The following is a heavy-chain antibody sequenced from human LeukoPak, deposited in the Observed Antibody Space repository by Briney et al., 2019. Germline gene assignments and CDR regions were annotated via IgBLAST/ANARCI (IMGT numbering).Heavy chain of an antibody. D-gene: IGHD6-19*01. J-gene: IGHJ4*02. V-gene: IGHV3-48*01. Sequence: PGGSLRLSCAASGFTFSSYSMNWVRQAPGKGLEWVSYISSSSSTIYYADSVKGRFALSRDNAKNSLYLQMNSLRAEDTAVYYCAKDTVAAVAVPYWGQGTLVTVSS. CDR2: ISSSSSTI. CDR3: AKDTVAAVAVPY. CDR1: GFTFSSYS.